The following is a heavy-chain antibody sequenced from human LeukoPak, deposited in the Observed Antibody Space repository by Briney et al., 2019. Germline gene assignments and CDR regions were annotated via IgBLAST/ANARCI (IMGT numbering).Heavy chain of an antibody. CDR2: ISPSGGTT. D-gene: IGHD1-26*01. CDR1: GFIFSDYY. J-gene: IGHJ4*02. V-gene: IGHV3-11*04. Sequence: GGSLKLSCTASGFIFSDYYMNWIRQAPGKGLEWVSYISPSGGTTYYADSVKGRFTISRDKSKKSLYLEVHSLRDEDTAVYFCARCTRSYSYYFDYGARGSLDTVS. CDR3: ARCTRSYSYYFDY.